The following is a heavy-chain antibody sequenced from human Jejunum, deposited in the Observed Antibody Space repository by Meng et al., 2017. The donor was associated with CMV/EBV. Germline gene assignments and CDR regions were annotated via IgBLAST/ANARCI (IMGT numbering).Heavy chain of an antibody. Sequence: SCAASGIAFHAYEMNWVRQAPGKGLEWVSYISDGGNTIYYSDSVKGRFTISRDNAKNSLYLQMNSLRVEDSAIYYCARGGYYDPYYWGQGTLVTVSS. J-gene: IGHJ4*02. CDR1: GIAFHAYE. CDR2: ISDGGNTI. D-gene: IGHD3-22*01. CDR3: ARGGYYDPYY. V-gene: IGHV3-48*03.